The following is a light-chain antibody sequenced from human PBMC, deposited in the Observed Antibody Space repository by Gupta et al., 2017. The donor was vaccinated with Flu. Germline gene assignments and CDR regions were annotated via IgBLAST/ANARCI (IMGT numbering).Light chain of an antibody. CDR3: QSYDSSLSGWV. J-gene: IGLJ3*02. V-gene: IGLV1-40*01. Sequence: QSVLTQPPSVSGAPGQRVTISCPGSSSNIGAGYDVHWYQQLTGTAPNLLIYGNSNRRSGVPDRFSGSKSGTSASLAITVLQAEDEADYYCQSYDSSLSGWVFGGGTKLTVL. CDR1: SSNIGAGYD. CDR2: GNS.